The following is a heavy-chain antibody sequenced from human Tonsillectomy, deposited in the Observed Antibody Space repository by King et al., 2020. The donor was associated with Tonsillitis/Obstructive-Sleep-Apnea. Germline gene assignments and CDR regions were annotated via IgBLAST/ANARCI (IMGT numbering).Heavy chain of an antibody. CDR3: ARGLGDYWYFDL. J-gene: IGHJ2*01. D-gene: IGHD3-16*01. Sequence: VQLQESGPGLVKPSETLSLTCTVSGGSVSSGSYYWSWIRQPPGQGLEWIGYIYYSGSTNYNPSLKSRVTISVDTSKNQFSLKLSSVTAADTAVYYCARGLGDYWYFDLWGRGTLVTVSS. CDR1: GGSVSSGSYY. CDR2: IYYSGST. V-gene: IGHV4-61*01.